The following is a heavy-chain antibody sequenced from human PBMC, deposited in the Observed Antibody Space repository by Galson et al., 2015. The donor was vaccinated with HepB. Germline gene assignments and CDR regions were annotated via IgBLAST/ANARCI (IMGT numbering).Heavy chain of an antibody. CDR1: GFTFSSHR. V-gene: IGHV3-7*01. Sequence: SLRLSCAVSGFTFSSHRMSWVRQAPGKGLEWVAHIKQDGSEVYYVDFVKGRFTISRDNAKDSLYLQMNSLRAEDTAVYYCARDAGTNINYNYFDYWGQGTLVIVVS. D-gene: IGHD1-7*01. J-gene: IGHJ4*02. CDR3: ARDAGTNINYNYFDY. CDR2: IKQDGSEV.